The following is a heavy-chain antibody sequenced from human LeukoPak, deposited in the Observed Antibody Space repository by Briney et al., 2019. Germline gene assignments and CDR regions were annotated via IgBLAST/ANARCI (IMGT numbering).Heavy chain of an antibody. Sequence: SVKVSCKASGGTFSSYAISWVRQAPGQGLEWMGGIIPIFGTADYAQKFQGRVTITADESTSTAYMELSSLRSEDTAVYYCAREGDYYDSSGYYVPFDYWGQGTLVTVSS. D-gene: IGHD3-22*01. V-gene: IGHV1-69*13. CDR3: AREGDYYDSSGYYVPFDY. CDR2: IIPIFGTA. J-gene: IGHJ4*02. CDR1: GGTFSSYA.